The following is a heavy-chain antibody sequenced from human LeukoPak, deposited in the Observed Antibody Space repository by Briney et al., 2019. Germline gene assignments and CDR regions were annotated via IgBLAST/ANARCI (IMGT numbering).Heavy chain of an antibody. J-gene: IGHJ4*02. V-gene: IGHV3-53*01. D-gene: IGHD4-17*01. Sequence: GGSLRLSCAASGFPVRSHYVSWVRQAPGKGPEWVSIIYAGGSTYYTDSVKGRFIISRDNSKNTLSLQMNSLRVEDTAVYYCARSWRAQYDDYGSFDYWGQGTLVTVSS. CDR3: ARSWRAQYDDYGSFDY. CDR2: IYAGGST. CDR1: GFPVRSHY.